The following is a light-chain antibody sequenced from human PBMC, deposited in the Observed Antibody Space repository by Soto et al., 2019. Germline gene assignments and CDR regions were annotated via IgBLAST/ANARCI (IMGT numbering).Light chain of an antibody. V-gene: IGLV2-14*01. CDR1: SSDIGTYDH. Sequence: QSVLTQPASVSGSPGQSITISCSGTSSDIGTYDHVARFQQFPGKTPKLVIYSVSDRPSGVSYRFSGSKPGNTASLTISGLQADDEADYYCISYTVSRSYVFGTGTKVTVL. CDR2: SVS. J-gene: IGLJ1*01. CDR3: ISYTVSRSYV.